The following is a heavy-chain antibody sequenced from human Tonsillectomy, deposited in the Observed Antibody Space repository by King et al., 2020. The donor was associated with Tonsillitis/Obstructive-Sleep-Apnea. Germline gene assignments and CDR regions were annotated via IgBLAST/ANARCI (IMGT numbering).Heavy chain of an antibody. J-gene: IGHJ6*03. Sequence: VQLVESGGGLVQPGGSLRLSCAASGFTLSSYEMNWVRQAPGKGLEWLSYISSSGDTICYGGSVKGQFTISRDSAKNSLYLQMNSLRAEDTAVYYCARVGYDFWSGYYTYYMDVWGKGTTVTVSS. CDR1: GFTLSSYE. CDR3: ARVGYDFWSGYYTYYMDV. D-gene: IGHD3-3*01. CDR2: ISSSGDTI. V-gene: IGHV3-48*03.